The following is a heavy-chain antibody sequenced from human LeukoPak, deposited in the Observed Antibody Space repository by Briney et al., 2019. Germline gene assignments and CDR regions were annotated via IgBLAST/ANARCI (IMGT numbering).Heavy chain of an antibody. CDR2: ISYDGSNK. CDR3: ASSAAALDY. CDR1: GFTFSSYA. J-gene: IGHJ4*02. V-gene: IGHV3-30*01. D-gene: IGHD6-13*01. Sequence: GRSLRLSCAASGFTFSSYAMHWVRQAPGKGLAWVAVISYDGSNKYYADSVKGRFTISRDNSKNTLYLQMNSLRAEDTAVYYCASSAAALDYWGQGTLVTVSS.